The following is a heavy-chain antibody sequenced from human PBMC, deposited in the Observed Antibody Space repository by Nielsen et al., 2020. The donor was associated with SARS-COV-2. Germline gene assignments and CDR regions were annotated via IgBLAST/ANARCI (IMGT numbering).Heavy chain of an antibody. J-gene: IGHJ5*02. CDR1: GYTFTSYD. CDR3: ARGWLNYDFWSGYYGNWFDP. CDR2: MNPNSGNT. V-gene: IGHV1-8*01. D-gene: IGHD3-3*01. Sequence: ASVKVSCKASGYTFTSYDINWVRQATGQGLEWMGWMNPNSGNTGYAQKFQGRVTMTRNTSISTAYMELSSLRSEDTAVYYCARGWLNYDFWSGYYGNWFDPWGQGTLVTASS.